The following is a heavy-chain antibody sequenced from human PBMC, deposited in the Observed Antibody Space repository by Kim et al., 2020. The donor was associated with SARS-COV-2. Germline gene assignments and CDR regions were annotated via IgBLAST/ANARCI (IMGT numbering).Heavy chain of an antibody. CDR3: ARDPGIAVAGRAFDI. D-gene: IGHD6-19*01. V-gene: IGHV3-30*04. CDR2: ISYDGSNK. CDR1: GFTFSSYA. Sequence: GGSLRLSCAASGFTFSSYAMHWVRQAPGKGLEWVAVISYDGSNKYYADSVKGRFTISRDNSKNTLYLQMNSLRAEDTAVYYCARDPGIAVAGRAFDIWGQGTMVTVS. J-gene: IGHJ3*02.